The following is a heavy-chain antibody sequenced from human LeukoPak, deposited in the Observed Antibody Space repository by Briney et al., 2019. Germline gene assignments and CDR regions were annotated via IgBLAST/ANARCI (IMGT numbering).Heavy chain of an antibody. CDR1: GGSTSSGSYW. V-gene: IGHV4-31*03. CDR3: ARGHSTSSPYFCNGMDV. J-gene: IGHJ6*02. Sequence: SETLSLTCTVAGGSTSSGSYWWTWIRQDPVKGLEWIGYIYYSGNTYYNPSLRSRVNISVDTSKNQFSLNLNSVTAADTAVYFCARGHSTSSPYFCNGMDVWGQGTTVTVSS. CDR2: IYYSGNT. D-gene: IGHD6-6*01.